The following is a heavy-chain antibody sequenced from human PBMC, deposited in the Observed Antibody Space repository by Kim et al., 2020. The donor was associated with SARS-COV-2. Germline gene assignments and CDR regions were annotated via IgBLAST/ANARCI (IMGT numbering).Heavy chain of an antibody. CDR1: GFTFSSYS. CDR2: ISSSSSTI. J-gene: IGHJ4*02. V-gene: IGHV3-48*02. Sequence: GGSLRLSCAASGFTFSSYSMNWVRQAPGKGLEWVSYISSSSSTIYYADSVKGRFTISRDNAKNSLYLQMNSLRDEDTAVYYCARVGPQDSGSHFDYWGQGTLVTVSS. CDR3: ARVGPQDSGSHFDY. D-gene: IGHD1-26*01.